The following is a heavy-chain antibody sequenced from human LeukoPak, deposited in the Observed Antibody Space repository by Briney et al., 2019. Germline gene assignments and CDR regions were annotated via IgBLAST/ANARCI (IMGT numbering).Heavy chain of an antibody. Sequence: ASVKVSCKASGYTFTGYYMHWVRQAPGQGLEWMGWINPNSGGTNYAQKFQGRVTMTRGTSISTAYMELSRLRSDDTAVYYCARWVDDSSGYYIDYWGQGTLVTVSS. J-gene: IGHJ4*02. V-gene: IGHV1-2*02. CDR1: GYTFTGYY. CDR2: INPNSGGT. D-gene: IGHD3-22*01. CDR3: ARWVDDSSGYYIDY.